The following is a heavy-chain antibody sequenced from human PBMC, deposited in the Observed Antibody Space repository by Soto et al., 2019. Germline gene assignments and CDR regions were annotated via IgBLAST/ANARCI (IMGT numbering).Heavy chain of an antibody. D-gene: IGHD6-13*01. CDR2: ISSNSAYI. V-gene: IGHV3-21*01. CDR3: TRDASRDSSARGWFDP. CDR1: GFTFRSFT. J-gene: IGHJ5*02. Sequence: GGSLRLSCAASGFTFRSFTMNWVRQAPGKGMEWVSTISSNSAYIYYTDALRGRFTISRDNAKNSLHLQMNSLRAEDTAVYYCTRDASRDSSARGWFDPWGPGTLVTVSS.